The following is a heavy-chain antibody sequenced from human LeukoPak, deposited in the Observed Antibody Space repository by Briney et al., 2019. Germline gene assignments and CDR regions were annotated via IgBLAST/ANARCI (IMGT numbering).Heavy chain of an antibody. CDR1: GFTFSSYS. CDR2: ISSSSSYI. V-gene: IGHV3-21*01. J-gene: IGHJ4*02. CDR3: ARGNGGRIDY. Sequence: GGSLRLSCAASGFTFSSYSMNWVRQAPGKGLEWVSSISSSSSYIYYADSVKGRFTISRDNAKNSLYLQMNSLRAEDTAVCYCARGNGGRIDYWGQGTLVTVSS. D-gene: IGHD1-1*01.